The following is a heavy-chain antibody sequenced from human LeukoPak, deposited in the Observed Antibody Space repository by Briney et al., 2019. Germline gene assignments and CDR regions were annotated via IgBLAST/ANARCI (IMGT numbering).Heavy chain of an antibody. CDR3: ARARGYYDSSGQGAFDI. J-gene: IGHJ3*02. V-gene: IGHV1-18*01. CDR1: GYTFTSYG. Sequence: GASVKVSCKASGYTFTSYGISWVRQAPGQGLEWMGGFDPEDGETIYAQKFQGRVTMTTDTSTSTAYMELRSLRSDDTAVYYCARARGYYDSSGQGAFDIWGQGTMVTVSS. CDR2: FDPEDGET. D-gene: IGHD3-22*01.